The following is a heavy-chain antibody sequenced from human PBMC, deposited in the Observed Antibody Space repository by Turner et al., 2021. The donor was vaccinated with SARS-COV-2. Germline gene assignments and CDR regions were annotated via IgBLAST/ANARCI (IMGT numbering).Heavy chain of an antibody. CDR1: GFTFGSYW. D-gene: IGHD3-3*01. J-gene: IGHJ4*02. V-gene: IGHV3-7*01. Sequence: EVQLVESGGGLVQPGGSLRLSCAASGFTFGSYWMSWVRQAPGKGLEWVANINQDGSEKYYVDSVKGRFTISRDNAKNSLYLQMNSLRAEDTAVYYCARDRSTYYDFWSGYWHFDYWGQGTLVTVSS. CDR2: INQDGSEK. CDR3: ARDRSTYYDFWSGYWHFDY.